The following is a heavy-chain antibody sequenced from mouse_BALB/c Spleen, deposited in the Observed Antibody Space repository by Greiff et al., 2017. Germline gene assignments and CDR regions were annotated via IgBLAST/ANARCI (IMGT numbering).Heavy chain of an antibody. D-gene: IGHD2-2*01. J-gene: IGHJ2*01. CDR3: ARGGGYDRGDFDY. CDR2: IFPGSGNT. CDR1: GYSFTSYY. Sequence: VQLQQSGPELVKPGASVKISCKASGYSFTSYYIHWVKQRPGQGLEWIGWIFPGSGNTKYNEKFKGKATLTADTSSSTAYMQHSSLTSEDSAVYVCARGGGYDRGDFDYWGQGTTLTVSS. V-gene: IGHV1-66*01.